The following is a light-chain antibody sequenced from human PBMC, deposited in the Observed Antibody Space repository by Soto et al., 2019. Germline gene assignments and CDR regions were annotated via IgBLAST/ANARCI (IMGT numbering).Light chain of an antibody. CDR3: QQYNNWTPVT. J-gene: IGKJ2*01. Sequence: EIVMTQSPATLSVSPGERATLSCRASQSVGSNLAWYQQKPGQAPRLLIYGASTGATGIPARFSGSGSGTEFTLTISSLQSEDFAVYYCQQYNNWTPVTFGQGSKVDIK. CDR2: GAS. V-gene: IGKV3-15*01. CDR1: QSVGSN.